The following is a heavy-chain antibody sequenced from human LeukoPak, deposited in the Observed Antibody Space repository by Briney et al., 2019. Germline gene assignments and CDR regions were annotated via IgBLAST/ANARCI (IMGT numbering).Heavy chain of an antibody. J-gene: IGHJ4*02. CDR2: IYYSGST. D-gene: IGHD6-13*01. CDR3: ARQPGYSSSWYDY. Sequence: SSETLSLTCTVSGVSISSYYWSWIRQPRGKGLEWIGYIYYSGSTNYNPSLKSRVTISVDTSKNQFSLKLSSVTAADTAVYYCARQPGYSSSWYDYWGQGTLVTVSS. CDR1: GVSISSYY. V-gene: IGHV4-59*08.